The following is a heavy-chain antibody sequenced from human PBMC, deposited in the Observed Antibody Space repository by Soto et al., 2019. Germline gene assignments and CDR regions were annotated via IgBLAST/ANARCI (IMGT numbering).Heavy chain of an antibody. D-gene: IGHD3-3*01. CDR2: ISYDGSNK. J-gene: IGHJ4*02. CDR1: GFTFSSYG. CDR3: ARYFWSGYYKSHYFDY. V-gene: IGHV3-30*03. Sequence: LRLSCAASGFTFSSYGMHWVRQAPGKGLEWVAVISYDGSNKYYADSVKGRFTISRDNSKNTLYLQMNSLRAEDTAVYYCARYFWSGYYKSHYFDYWGQGTLVTVSS.